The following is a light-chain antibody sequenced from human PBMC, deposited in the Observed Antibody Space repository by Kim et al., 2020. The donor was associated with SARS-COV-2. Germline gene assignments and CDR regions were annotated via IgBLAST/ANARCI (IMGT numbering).Light chain of an antibody. Sequence: DIQMTQSPSSVSASVGDRVTITCRASQHINTWLAWYQQKPGKVPKLLIYAASSLQSGVPSRFSGSGSGTDFTLTISNVQPEDFGTYYCQVDKMYPFTFGHGTKVDIK. CDR1: QHINTW. CDR2: AAS. J-gene: IGKJ3*01. CDR3: QVDKMYPFT. V-gene: IGKV1-12*02.